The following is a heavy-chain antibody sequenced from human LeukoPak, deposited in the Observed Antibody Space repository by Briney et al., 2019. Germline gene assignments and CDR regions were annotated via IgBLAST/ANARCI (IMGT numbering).Heavy chain of an antibody. V-gene: IGHV3-23*01. J-gene: IGHJ4*02. CDR3: AKRGVVIRVILVGFHKEAYYFDS. D-gene: IGHD3-22*01. CDR2: ISDSGGSI. CDR1: GITLSNYG. Sequence: ETGGSLRLSCAVSGITLSNYGMSWVREAPGKGLEGVAGISDSGGSINYADSVKGRFTISRDNPKTTLYLQMNSLRAEDTAVDFCAKRGVVIRVILVGFHKEAYYFDSWGQGALVTVSS.